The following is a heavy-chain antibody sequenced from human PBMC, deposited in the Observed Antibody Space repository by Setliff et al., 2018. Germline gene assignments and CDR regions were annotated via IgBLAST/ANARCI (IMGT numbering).Heavy chain of an antibody. D-gene: IGHD2-15*01. J-gene: IGHJ4*02. CDR3: ARDGGGYCSGGSCYSGLWVN. CDR2: IYYSGST. Sequence: ETLSLTCTVSGGSISSSSYYWGWIRQPPGKGLEWIGSIYYSGSTYYNPSLKSRVTISVDTSKNQFSLKLSSVTAADTAVYYCARDGGGYCSGGSCYSGLWVNWGQGTLVTVSS. V-gene: IGHV4-39*07. CDR1: GGSISSSSYY.